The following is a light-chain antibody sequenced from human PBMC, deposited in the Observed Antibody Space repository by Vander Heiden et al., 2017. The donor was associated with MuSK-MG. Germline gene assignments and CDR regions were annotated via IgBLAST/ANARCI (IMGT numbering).Light chain of an antibody. CDR2: DVS. Sequence: QSALTHPASVSGSPGQSITISCTGTNSDVGAYSYVSWYQQHPGKAPKPLIYDVSDRPSGVSTRFSGSKSDNSASLTISGLQPEDEADYYCSSYTTTGTYVFGTGTKVTVL. CDR1: NSDVGAYSY. J-gene: IGLJ1*01. V-gene: IGLV2-14*03. CDR3: SSYTTTGTYV.